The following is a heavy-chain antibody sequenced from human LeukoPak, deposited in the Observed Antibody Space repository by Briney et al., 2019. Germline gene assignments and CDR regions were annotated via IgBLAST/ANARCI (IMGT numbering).Heavy chain of an antibody. CDR1: GYTFTNYY. CDR3: ARDHYHKIHSVMVTAPDY. Sequence: ASVKVSCKASGYTFTNYYIHWVRQAPGQGLECMGIINPSGGSTSYAQKFQGRVTMTRDTSTSTVYMELSSLRSEDTAVYYCARDHYHKIHSVMVTAPDYWGQGTLVIVSS. V-gene: IGHV1-46*01. CDR2: INPSGGST. J-gene: IGHJ4*02. D-gene: IGHD2-21*02.